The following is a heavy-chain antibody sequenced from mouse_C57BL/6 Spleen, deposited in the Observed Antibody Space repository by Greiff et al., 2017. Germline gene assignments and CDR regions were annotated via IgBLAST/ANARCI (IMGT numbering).Heavy chain of an antibody. D-gene: IGHD2-9*01. CDR3: ATSYYGYDEGFAY. Sequence: VKLQESGPGLVQPSQSLSITCTVSGFSLTSYGVHWVRQSPGKGLEWLGVIWSGGSTDYNAAFISRLSISKDNSKSQVFFKMNSLQADDAAIYYCATSYYGYDEGFAYWGQGTLVTVSA. J-gene: IGHJ3*01. CDR1: GFSLTSYG. V-gene: IGHV2-2*01. CDR2: IWSGGST.